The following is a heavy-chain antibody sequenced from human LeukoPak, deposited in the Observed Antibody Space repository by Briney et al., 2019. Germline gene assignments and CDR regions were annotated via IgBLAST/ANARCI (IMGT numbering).Heavy chain of an antibody. CDR1: GYTFISYG. J-gene: IGHJ4*02. Sequence: GASVKVSCKASGYTFISYGISWVRQAPGQGLEWMGWISAYNGNTNYAQKLQGRVTMTTDTSTSTAYMELRSLRSDDTAVYYCARGPGNGGYLLPFDYWGQGTLVTVSS. CDR3: ARGPGNGGYLLPFDY. CDR2: ISAYNGNT. D-gene: IGHD5-12*01. V-gene: IGHV1-18*01.